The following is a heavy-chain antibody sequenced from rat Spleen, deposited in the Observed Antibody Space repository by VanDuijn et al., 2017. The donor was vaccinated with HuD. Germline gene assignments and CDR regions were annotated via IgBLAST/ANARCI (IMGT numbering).Heavy chain of an antibody. Sequence: EVQLVESGGGLVQPGRSLKLSCAASGFTFSNYGMAWVRQAPTKGLEWVATISPSGGSTYYRDSVKGRFTISRDNAKSTLYLQMDSLRSEDTATYYCGKDMNYFSTYPFYLMGAWGQGTSVTVSS. V-gene: IGHV5-29*01. CDR3: GKDMNYFSTYPFYLMGA. CDR1: GFTFSNYG. J-gene: IGHJ4*01. CDR2: ISPSGGST. D-gene: IGHD1-2*01.